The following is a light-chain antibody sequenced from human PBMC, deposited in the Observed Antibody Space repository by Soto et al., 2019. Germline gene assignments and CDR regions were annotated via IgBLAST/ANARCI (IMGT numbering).Light chain of an antibody. V-gene: IGKV2-28*01. J-gene: IGKJ1*01. CDR2: LGS. Sequence: DIVMTQSPLSLPVTPGEPACFSCRSSQSLLHSNGYNYLDWYLQKPGQSPQLLIYLGSNRASGVPDRFSGSGSGTDFTLKISRVEAEDVGVYYCMQALQTPPWTFGQGTKVEIK. CDR1: QSLLHSNGYNY. CDR3: MQALQTPPWT.